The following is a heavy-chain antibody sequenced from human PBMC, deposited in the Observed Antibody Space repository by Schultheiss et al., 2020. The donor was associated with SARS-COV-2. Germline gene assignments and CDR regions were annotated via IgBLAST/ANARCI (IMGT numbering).Heavy chain of an antibody. Sequence: SGPTLVKPTQTLTLTCTFSGFSLSTSGVGVGWIRQPPGKALECLALIYWDDDKRYSPSLKSRLTITKDTSKNQVVLTMTNMDPVDTATYYCARIHGSVWYFDYWGQGTLVTVSS. V-gene: IGHV2-5*02. CDR2: IYWDDDK. CDR1: GFSLSTSGVG. J-gene: IGHJ4*02. D-gene: IGHD6-19*01. CDR3: ARIHGSVWYFDY.